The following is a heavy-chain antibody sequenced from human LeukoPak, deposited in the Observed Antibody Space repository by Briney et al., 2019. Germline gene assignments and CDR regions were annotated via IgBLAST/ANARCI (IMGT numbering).Heavy chain of an antibody. V-gene: IGHV4-59*12. CDR1: GGSISGFY. CDR2: IYYTGST. Sequence: SETLSLTCTVSGGSISGFYWSWIRQPPGKGLEWIGYIYYTGSTNYNPSLKSRVTISVDTSKNQFSLKLSSVTAADTAVYYCARDLSSITIFGVVITGYMDVWGKGTTVTVSS. J-gene: IGHJ6*03. CDR3: ARDLSSITIFGVVITGYMDV. D-gene: IGHD3-3*01.